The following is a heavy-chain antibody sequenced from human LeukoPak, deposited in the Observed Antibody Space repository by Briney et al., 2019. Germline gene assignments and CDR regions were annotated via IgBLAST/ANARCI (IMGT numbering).Heavy chain of an antibody. CDR1: GGSFSGYY. D-gene: IGHD3-16*01. Sequence: TSETLSLTCAVYGGSFSGYYWSWIRQPPGKGLEWIGEINHSGSTNYNPSLKSRVTISVDTSKNQFSLKLSSVTAADTAVYYCARLGVMGMDVWGKGTTVTVSS. V-gene: IGHV4-34*01. J-gene: IGHJ6*04. CDR3: ARLGVMGMDV. CDR2: INHSGST.